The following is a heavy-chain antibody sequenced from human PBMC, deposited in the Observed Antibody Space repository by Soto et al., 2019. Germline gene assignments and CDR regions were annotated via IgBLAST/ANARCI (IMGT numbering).Heavy chain of an antibody. V-gene: IGHV3-23*01. Sequence: EVQLLESGGGLVQPGGSLRLSCAACGFTFSNYAMNWGRQAPGKGLEWVSSIGTGGDTNYADSVKGRFTISRDNSRDTLYLQMNSLRAEDTALYYCAKNYYFDNWGQGTLVTVSS. CDR2: IGTGGDT. CDR3: AKNYYFDN. CDR1: GFTFSNYA. J-gene: IGHJ4*02.